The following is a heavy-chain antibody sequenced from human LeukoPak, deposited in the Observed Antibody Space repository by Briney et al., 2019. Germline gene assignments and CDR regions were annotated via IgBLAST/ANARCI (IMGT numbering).Heavy chain of an antibody. V-gene: IGHV3-23*01. D-gene: IGHD3-3*01. Sequence: AGGSLRFSCAASGFTFSSYAMSWVRQAPGKGLEWVSAISGSGGSTYYADSVKGRFTISRDNSKNTLYLQMNSLRAEDTAVYYCAKHRFLEWLSWFDPWGQGTLVTVSS. CDR2: ISGSGGST. CDR1: GFTFSSYA. J-gene: IGHJ5*02. CDR3: AKHRFLEWLSWFDP.